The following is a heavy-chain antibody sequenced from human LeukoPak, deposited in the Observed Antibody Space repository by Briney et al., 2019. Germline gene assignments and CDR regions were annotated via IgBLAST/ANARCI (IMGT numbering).Heavy chain of an antibody. CDR1: GGTFTSYA. CDR2: IIPILGIA. Sequence: ASVKVSCKASGGTFTSYAISWVRQAPGQGLEWMGRIIPILGIANYAQKFQGRVTITADKSTSTAYMELSSLRSEDTAVYYCAGWKITGEVIVVVRGGFDYWGQGTLVTVSS. V-gene: IGHV1-69*04. CDR3: AGWKITGEVIVVVRGGFDY. J-gene: IGHJ4*02. D-gene: IGHD3-22*01.